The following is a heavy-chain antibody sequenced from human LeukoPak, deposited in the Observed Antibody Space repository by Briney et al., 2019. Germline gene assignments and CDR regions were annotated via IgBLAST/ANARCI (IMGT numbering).Heavy chain of an antibody. Sequence: GRSLRLSCAASGFTFSSYAMHWVRQAPGKGLEWVAVISYDGSNKYYADSVKGRFTISRDNSKNTLYLQMNRLRAEDTAVYYCAKRARLNYFDYGGQGTLATAPS. D-gene: IGHD2-21*02. CDR3: AKRARLNYFDY. V-gene: IGHV3-30*18. J-gene: IGHJ4*02. CDR1: GFTFSSYA. CDR2: ISYDGSNK.